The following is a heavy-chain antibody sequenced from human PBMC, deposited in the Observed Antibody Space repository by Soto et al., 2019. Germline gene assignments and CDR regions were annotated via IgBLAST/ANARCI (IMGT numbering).Heavy chain of an antibody. CDR3: ARGGTSGYYGMDV. V-gene: IGHV1-46*01. J-gene: IGHJ6*02. Sequence: ASVKVSCKASGYTFTSYYMHWVRQDPGKGLEWMGIINPSGGSTSYAQKFQGRVTMTRDTSTSTVYMELSSLRSEDTAVYYCARGGTSGYYGMDVWGQGTTVTVSS. CDR1: GYTFTSYY. CDR2: INPSGGST. D-gene: IGHD1-7*01.